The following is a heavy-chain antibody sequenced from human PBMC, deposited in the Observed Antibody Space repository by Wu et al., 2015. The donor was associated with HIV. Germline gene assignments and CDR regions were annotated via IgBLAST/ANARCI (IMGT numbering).Heavy chain of an antibody. D-gene: IGHD2-2*01. V-gene: IGHV1-2*02. J-gene: IGHJ5*02. Sequence: QVQLVQSGAEVKKPGASVKVSCKASGYTFTDYYMHWVRQAPGQGLEWMGWINPNSGGTNYAQKFQGRVTMTRDTSITIAYMELSSLRTDDTAVYYCARDSGDCSSTSCYWFDPWGQGTLVTVSS. CDR3: ARDSGDCSSTSCYWFDP. CDR2: INPNSGGT. CDR1: GYTFTDYY.